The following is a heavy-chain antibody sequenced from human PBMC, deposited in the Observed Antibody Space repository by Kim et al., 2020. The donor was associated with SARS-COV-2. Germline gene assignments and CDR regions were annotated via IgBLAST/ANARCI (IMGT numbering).Heavy chain of an antibody. Sequence: GGSLRLSCVASGFTFNIFGMSWVRQAPGKGLEWVSVITGSGDSRYYADSVKGRFTISRDNSNNTLYLQLNNLRADDTAVYYCAKVRGSGTGVGIFYSWGQGTLVTVSS. CDR2: ITGSGDSR. CDR3: AKVRGSGTGVGIFYS. CDR1: GFTFNIFG. D-gene: IGHD3-10*01. J-gene: IGHJ4*02. V-gene: IGHV3-23*01.